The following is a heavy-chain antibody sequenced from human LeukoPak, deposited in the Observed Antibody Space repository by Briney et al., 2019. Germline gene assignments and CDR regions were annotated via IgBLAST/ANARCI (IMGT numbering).Heavy chain of an antibody. D-gene: IGHD2-2*01. V-gene: IGHV3-7*01. Sequence: PGGSLSLTCAASGLTFTDFWMNWVRQAPGRGLEWVANIKPDGGEKYYVDSVKGRFAISRDNAKNEVYLEMNSLRAEDTGVYYCSGRDSSRSPRAYWGQGTLVSVSS. CDR3: SGRDSSRSPRAY. CDR2: IKPDGGEK. J-gene: IGHJ4*02. CDR1: GLTFTDFW.